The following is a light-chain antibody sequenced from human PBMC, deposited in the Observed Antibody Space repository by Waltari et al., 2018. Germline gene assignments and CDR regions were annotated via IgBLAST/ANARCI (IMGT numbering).Light chain of an antibody. V-gene: IGLV1-44*01. Sequence: QSLLPQPPSASGTPGQRVTISCSGSSANIGSTNVKWYQQLPGTAPKVLIYTSSQRPSGIPDRFSGSKSGTSASLVISGLQSEDEADYYCAVWDDSLNGRLFGGGTKLTVL. CDR3: AVWDDSLNGRL. J-gene: IGLJ3*02. CDR1: SANIGSTN. CDR2: TSS.